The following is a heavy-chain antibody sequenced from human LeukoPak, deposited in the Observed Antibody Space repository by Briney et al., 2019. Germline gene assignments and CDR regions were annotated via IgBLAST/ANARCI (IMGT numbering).Heavy chain of an antibody. D-gene: IGHD3-10*01. CDR3: AREIWFGELFGAFDI. Sequence: PSVKVSCKASGYTFTSYAMNWVRQAPGQGLEWMGWINTNTGNPTYAQGFTGRFVFSLDTSVSTAYLQISSLKAEDTAVYYCAREIWFGELFGAFDIWGQGTMVTVSS. CDR2: INTNTGNP. V-gene: IGHV7-4-1*02. CDR1: GYTFTSYA. J-gene: IGHJ3*02.